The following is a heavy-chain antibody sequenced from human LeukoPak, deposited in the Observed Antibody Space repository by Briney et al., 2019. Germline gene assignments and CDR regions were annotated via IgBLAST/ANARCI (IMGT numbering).Heavy chain of an antibody. D-gene: IGHD2-2*01. J-gene: IGHJ5*02. CDR1: GFTFSSYA. CDR3: AKDGCSSTSCSSTDWFDP. Sequence: GGSLRLSCAASGFTFSSYAMGWVRQAPGKGLEWVSVISGSGTNTYYADSVKGRFTISRDNSKNTLYLQMISLRAEDTAVYYCAKDGCSSTSCSSTDWFDPWGQGTLVTVSS. V-gene: IGHV3-23*01. CDR2: ISGSGTNT.